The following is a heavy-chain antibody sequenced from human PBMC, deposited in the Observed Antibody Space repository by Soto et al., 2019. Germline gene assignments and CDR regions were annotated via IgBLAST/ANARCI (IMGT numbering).Heavy chain of an antibody. CDR3: ARDWNAGIFDY. J-gene: IGHJ4*02. D-gene: IGHD1-1*01. V-gene: IGHV3-33*01. CDR1: GFTFKNFA. Sequence: QVQLVESGGGVVQPGMSLRLSCAASGFTFKNFAMHWVRQAPVQGLEWVAMIWYDAVGKYYADSVKCRFTVSRDHSRATLSLQMDSLTAEDTAVYYCARDWNAGIFDYWGQGTLVTVSS. CDR2: IWYDAVGK.